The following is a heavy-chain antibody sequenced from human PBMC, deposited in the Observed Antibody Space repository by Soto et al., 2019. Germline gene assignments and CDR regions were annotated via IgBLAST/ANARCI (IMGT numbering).Heavy chain of an antibody. CDR3: ARGRSSSKSHYYYYLDA. V-gene: IGHV1-18*01. CDR1: GYTFTNYG. D-gene: IGHD6-13*01. J-gene: IGHJ6*03. Sequence: ASVKVSCKASGYTFTNYGFTWVRQAPGQGLEWLGWISTYNGNTKYAQKVQGRLTMTTDTSTSTANMELTSLRSDDTAVYYCARGRSSSKSHYYYYLDAWRTGPTVTVSS. CDR2: ISTYNGNT.